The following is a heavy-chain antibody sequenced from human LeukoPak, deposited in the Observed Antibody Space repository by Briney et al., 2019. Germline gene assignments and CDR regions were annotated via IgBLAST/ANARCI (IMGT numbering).Heavy chain of an antibody. D-gene: IGHD4-17*01. Sequence: SETLSLTCAVYGGSFSGYYWSWIRQPPGKGLEWIGEINHSGSTNYNPSLKSRVTISVDTSKNQFSLKLSSVTAADTAVYYCARGTMTTVTYYFDYWDQGTLVTVSS. CDR1: GGSFSGYY. CDR3: ARGTMTTVTYYFDY. J-gene: IGHJ4*02. V-gene: IGHV4-34*01. CDR2: INHSGST.